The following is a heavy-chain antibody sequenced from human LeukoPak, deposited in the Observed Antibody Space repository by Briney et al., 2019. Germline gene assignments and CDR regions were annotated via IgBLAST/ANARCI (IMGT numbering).Heavy chain of an antibody. CDR2: ISGSGGST. V-gene: IGHV3-23*01. CDR3: AKDFAVDSYYFDY. CDR1: GFTFSSYA. J-gene: IGHJ4*02. Sequence: PGGSLRLSCAASGFTFSSYAMSWVRQAPGKGREWVSAISGSGGSTYYADSVKGRFTISRDNSKNTLYLQMNSLRAEDTAVYYCAKDFAVDSYYFDYWGQGTLVTVSS. D-gene: IGHD3-3*01.